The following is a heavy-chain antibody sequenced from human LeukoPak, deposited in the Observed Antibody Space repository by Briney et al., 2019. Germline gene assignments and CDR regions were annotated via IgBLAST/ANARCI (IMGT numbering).Heavy chain of an antibody. D-gene: IGHD3-22*01. CDR2: IYYSGST. CDR1: GGSISSGGYY. CDR3: AREGRTRYYYDSSGYYGSNWFDP. Sequence: SETLSLTCAVSGGSISSGGYYWSWIRQHPGKGLEWIGYIYYSGSTYYDPSLKSRVTISVDTSKNQFSLKLSSVTAADTAVYYCAREGRTRYYYDSSGYYGSNWFDPWGQGTLVTVSS. J-gene: IGHJ5*02. V-gene: IGHV4-31*11.